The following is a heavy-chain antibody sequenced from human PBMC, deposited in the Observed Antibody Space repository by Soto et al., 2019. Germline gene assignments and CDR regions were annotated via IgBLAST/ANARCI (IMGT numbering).Heavy chain of an antibody. CDR1: GGSISSYY. CDR3: ASYRPDDYDISTGYSEYYFDY. V-gene: IGHV4-4*07. Sequence: SETLSLTCTVSGGSISSYYWSWIRQPAGKGLEWIGRIYTSGSTNYNPSLKSRVTMSVDTSKNQFSLKLSSVTAADKAVYYCASYRPDDYDISTGYSEYYFDYWGQGSLLTLSS. D-gene: IGHD3-9*01. J-gene: IGHJ4*02. CDR2: IYTSGST.